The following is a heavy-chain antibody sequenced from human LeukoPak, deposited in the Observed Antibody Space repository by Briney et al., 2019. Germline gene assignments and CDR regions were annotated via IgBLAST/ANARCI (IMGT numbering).Heavy chain of an antibody. CDR1: GGSFSGYY. V-gene: IGHV4-34*01. Sequence: SGTLSLTCAVYGGSFSGYYWSWIRQPPGKGLEWIGEINHSGSTNYNPSLKSRVTISVDTSKNQFSLKLSSVTAADTAVYYCARARPRYRDYWGQGTLVTVSS. D-gene: IGHD1-26*01. CDR2: INHSGST. CDR3: ARARPRYRDY. J-gene: IGHJ4*02.